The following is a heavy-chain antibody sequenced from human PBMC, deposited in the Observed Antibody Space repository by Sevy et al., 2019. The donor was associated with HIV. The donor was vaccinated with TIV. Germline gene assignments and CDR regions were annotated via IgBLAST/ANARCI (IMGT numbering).Heavy chain of an antibody. Sequence: GESLKISCKGSGYSFTSYWIGWVRQMPGKCLEWMGIIYPGDSDTRYSPSFQGQVTISADKSISTAYLQWSSLKASDTAMYYCARLRFIYDSSGYYYPGYFQHWGQGTLVTVSS. D-gene: IGHD3-22*01. CDR1: GYSFTSYW. V-gene: IGHV5-51*01. J-gene: IGHJ1*01. CDR2: IYPGDSDT. CDR3: ARLRFIYDSSGYYYPGYFQH.